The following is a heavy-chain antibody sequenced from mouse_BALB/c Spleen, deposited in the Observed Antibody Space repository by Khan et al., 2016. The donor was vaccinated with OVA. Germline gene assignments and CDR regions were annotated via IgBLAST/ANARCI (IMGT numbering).Heavy chain of an antibody. J-gene: IGHJ3*01. CDR3: VRDGDYYRNDGWFAY. Sequence: QVRLQQSGAELARPGASVKMSCKASGYTFTSYTIHWIKQRPGQGLEWIGYINPSNGYTNYNQKFKDKATLTADKSSTTAYMQLSSLTSDDSAVYNCVRDGDYYRNDGWFAYWGQGALVTVSA. CDR1: GYTFTSYT. D-gene: IGHD2-14*01. CDR2: INPSNGYT. V-gene: IGHV1-4*01.